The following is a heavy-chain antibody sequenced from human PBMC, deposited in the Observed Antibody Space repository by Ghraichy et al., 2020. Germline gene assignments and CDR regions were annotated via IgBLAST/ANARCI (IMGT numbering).Heavy chain of an antibody. CDR3: ARDPGWGYDSTAGAFDI. CDR2: INSDGSST. CDR1: GFTFSSYW. J-gene: IGHJ3*02. Sequence: GESLNISCAASGFTFSSYWMHWVRQAPGKGLVWVSRINSDGSSTTYADSVKGRFTISRDNAKNTLHLQMNSLRAEDTAVYYCARDPGWGYDSTAGAFDIWGQGTMVTVSS. V-gene: IGHV3-74*01. D-gene: IGHD3-22*01.